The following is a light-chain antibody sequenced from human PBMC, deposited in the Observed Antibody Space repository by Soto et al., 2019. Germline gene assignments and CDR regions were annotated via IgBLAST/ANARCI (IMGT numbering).Light chain of an antibody. V-gene: IGKV1-39*01. CDR2: AAS. J-gene: IGKJ1*01. Sequence: IQMTQSPSSLSASVGDRVPITCRASQSISSYLNWYQQKPGKAPKLLIYAASSLQSGVPSRFSGSGSGTDFTLTISSLQPEDFATYYCLQHNSYPRTFGQGTKVDI. CDR3: LQHNSYPRT. CDR1: QSISSY.